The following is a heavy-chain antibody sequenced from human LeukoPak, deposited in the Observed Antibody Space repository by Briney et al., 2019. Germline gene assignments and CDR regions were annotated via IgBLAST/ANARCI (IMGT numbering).Heavy chain of an antibody. Sequence: GESLKISCKGSGYSFISYWIGWVRQMPGKCLEWMGIIYPGDSDTTYSPSFQGQVTISVDKSINTAYLQWRSLKASDTAMYYCARSFAHVERYYFDCWGQGTLLTVSS. V-gene: IGHV5-51*01. J-gene: IGHJ4*02. D-gene: IGHD1-1*01. CDR2: IYPGDSDT. CDR1: GYSFISYW. CDR3: ARSFAHVERYYFDC.